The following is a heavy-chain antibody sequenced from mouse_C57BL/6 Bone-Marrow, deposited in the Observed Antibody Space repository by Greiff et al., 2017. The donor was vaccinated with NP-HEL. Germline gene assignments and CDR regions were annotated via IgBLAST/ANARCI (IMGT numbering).Heavy chain of an antibody. Sequence: QVTLKESGPGILQPSQTLSLTCSFSGFSLSTFGMGVGWIRQPSGKGLEWLAYIWWDDDKYYNPVLKSRPIISKDTSKNQVFIKIANVDTADTATYYCARIDWDDFDYWGQGTTLTVSS. CDR3: ARIDWDDFDY. V-gene: IGHV8-8*01. J-gene: IGHJ2*01. D-gene: IGHD4-1*01. CDR1: GFSLSTFGMG. CDR2: IWWDDDK.